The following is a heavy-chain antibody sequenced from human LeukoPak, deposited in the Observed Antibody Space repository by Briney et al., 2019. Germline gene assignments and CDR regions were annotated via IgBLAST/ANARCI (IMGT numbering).Heavy chain of an antibody. J-gene: IGHJ4*02. CDR1: GFTFSSHS. CDR2: IKPDGRET. Sequence: PGGSLRLSCAASGFTFSSHSMHWVRHAPGKGLEWVANIKPDGRETYYVDSVKGRFTISRDNAKSSLYLQMNSLRAEDTAVYYCARVPRTLESYYDSSGYYLDYWGQGTLVTVSS. V-gene: IGHV3-7*04. D-gene: IGHD3-22*01. CDR3: ARVPRTLESYYDSSGYYLDY.